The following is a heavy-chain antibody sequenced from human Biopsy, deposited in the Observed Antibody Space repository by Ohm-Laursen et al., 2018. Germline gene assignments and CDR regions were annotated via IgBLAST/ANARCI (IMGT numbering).Heavy chain of an antibody. Sequence: GASVKVSCKASGYTFAGYYLHWVRQAPGHGLEWMGWINPNSGNANYAQSFQGRLTVTRDTSISTAYMDLTSLTFDDTAIYYCARVPAYPSIDGYYGLDLWGQGTTVIVSS. CDR2: INPNSGNA. V-gene: IGHV1-2*02. J-gene: IGHJ6*02. D-gene: IGHD3-9*01. CDR3: ARVPAYPSIDGYYGLDL. CDR1: GYTFAGYY.